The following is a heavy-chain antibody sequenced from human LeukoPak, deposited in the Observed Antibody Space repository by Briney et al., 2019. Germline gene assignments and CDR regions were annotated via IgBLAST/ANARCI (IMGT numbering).Heavy chain of an antibody. Sequence: SETLSLTCAVYGESFSGYYWSWIRQPPGKGLEWIGEINHSGSTNYNPSLKSRVTISLDTSKNQFSLQLNSVTPEDTAVYYCARDPSIVVVPAARGLYYYYGMDVWGQGTTVTVSS. V-gene: IGHV4-34*01. CDR1: GESFSGYY. CDR3: ARDPSIVVVPAARGLYYYYGMDV. D-gene: IGHD2-2*01. J-gene: IGHJ6*02. CDR2: INHSGST.